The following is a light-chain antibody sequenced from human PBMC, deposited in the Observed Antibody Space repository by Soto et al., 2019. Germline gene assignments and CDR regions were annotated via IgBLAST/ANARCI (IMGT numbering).Light chain of an antibody. CDR3: QQYDSYPWT. CDR2: KAS. V-gene: IGKV1-5*03. CDR1: QSISSW. Sequence: DIQMTQSPSTLSASVGDRVTITCRASQSISSWLAWYQQKPGKAPKLLIYKASSLESGVPSRFSGSGSGTEFSLTISSLQPDDVETYYCQQYDSYPWTFGQGTKVE. J-gene: IGKJ1*01.